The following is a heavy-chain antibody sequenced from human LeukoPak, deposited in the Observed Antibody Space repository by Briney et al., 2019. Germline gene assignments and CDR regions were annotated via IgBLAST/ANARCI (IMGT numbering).Heavy chain of an antibody. J-gene: IGHJ4*02. Sequence: SETLSLTCAVSGGSISSHYWSWIRQPPGKGLEWIGYIYYSGSTNYNPSLKSRVTISVDTSKNQFSLKLSSVTAADTAVYYCARTIVVVAATHFDYWGQGTLVTVSS. CDR1: GGSISSHY. CDR2: IYYSGST. CDR3: ARTIVVVAATHFDY. D-gene: IGHD2-15*01. V-gene: IGHV4-59*11.